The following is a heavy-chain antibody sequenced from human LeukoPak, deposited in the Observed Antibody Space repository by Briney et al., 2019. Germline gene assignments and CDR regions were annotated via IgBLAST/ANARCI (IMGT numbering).Heavy chain of an antibody. CDR2: IIPIFGTA. V-gene: IGHV1-69*05. J-gene: IGHJ5*02. CDR3: ARARSPSSGYLLRDHNWFDP. D-gene: IGHD3-22*01. CDR1: GGTFSSYA. Sequence: ASVKVSCKASGGTFSSYAISWVRQAPGQGLEWMGGIIPIFGTANYAQKFQGRVTITTDESTSTAYMELSSLRSEDTAVYYCARARSPSSGYLLRDHNWFDPWGQGTLVTASS.